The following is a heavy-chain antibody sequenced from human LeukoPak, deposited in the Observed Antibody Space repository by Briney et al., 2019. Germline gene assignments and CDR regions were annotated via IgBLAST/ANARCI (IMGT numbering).Heavy chain of an antibody. CDR3: ARDRGLLFDY. V-gene: IGHV3-74*01. CDR1: GFIFSTYW. J-gene: IGHJ4*02. CDR2: INSDGSGT. Sequence: PGGSLRLSCAASGFIFSTYWMHWVRQAPGKGLVWVSRINSDGSGTSYADSVKGRFTISRDNAKNTLYLQMNSLGAEDTAVYYCARDRGLLFDYWGQGTLATASS.